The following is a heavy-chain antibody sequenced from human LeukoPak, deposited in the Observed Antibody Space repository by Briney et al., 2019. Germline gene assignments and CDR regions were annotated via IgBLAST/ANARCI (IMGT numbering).Heavy chain of an antibody. J-gene: IGHJ4*02. CDR2: TYYSGST. V-gene: IGHV4-31*03. Sequence: PSETLSLTCTVSGGSLSSGGYFWSWIRQHPGEGLEWIGYTYYSGSTYYNPSLKSRVTISVDTSRTQFSLKLSSVTAADTAVYYCARRQGTTLNFDYWGQGTLVTVSS. CDR3: ARRQGTTLNFDY. CDR1: GGSLSSGGYF. D-gene: IGHD1-1*01.